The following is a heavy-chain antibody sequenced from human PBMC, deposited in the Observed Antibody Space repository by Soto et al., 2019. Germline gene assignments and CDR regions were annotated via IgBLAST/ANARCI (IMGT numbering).Heavy chain of an antibody. J-gene: IGHJ6*02. Sequence: PGESLKISCKGSGYSFTSYWIGWVRQMPGKGLEWMGIIYPGDSDTRYSPSFQGQVTISADKSISTAYLQWSSLKASDTAMYYCARRNTAMGYYYYGMDVWGQGTTVTAP. CDR1: GYSFTSYW. D-gene: IGHD5-18*01. CDR2: IYPGDSDT. CDR3: ARRNTAMGYYYYGMDV. V-gene: IGHV5-51*01.